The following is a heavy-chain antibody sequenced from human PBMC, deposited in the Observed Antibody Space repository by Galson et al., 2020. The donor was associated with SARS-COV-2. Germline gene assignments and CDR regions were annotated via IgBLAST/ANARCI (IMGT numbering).Heavy chain of an antibody. Sequence: GEPLKISCAASGFTFGTYAMAWVRQAPGKGLEWLSNICHDGGCTYYADSVKGRFTISRDNSNNLLFLEMNNVRVEDTAKYYCAKEGGTGWATDFFLHWGQGALVTVSS. D-gene: IGHD6-19*01. CDR2: ICHDGGCT. J-gene: IGHJ1*01. CDR3: AKEGGTGWATDFFLH. V-gene: IGHV3-23*01. CDR1: GFTFGTYA.